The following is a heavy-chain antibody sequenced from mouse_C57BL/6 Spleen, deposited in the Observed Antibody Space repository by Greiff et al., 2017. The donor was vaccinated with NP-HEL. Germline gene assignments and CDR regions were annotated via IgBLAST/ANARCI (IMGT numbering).Heavy chain of an antibody. CDR3: AREDDYRPYYFDY. CDR1: GFTFSSYA. CDR2: ISDGGSYT. D-gene: IGHD2-4*01. V-gene: IGHV5-4*01. Sequence: EVMLVESGGGLVKPGGSLKLSCAASGFTFSSYAMSWVRQTPEKRLEWVATISDGGSYTYYPDNVKGRFTISRDNAKNNLYLQMSHLKSEDTAMYYCAREDDYRPYYFDYWGQGTTLTVSS. J-gene: IGHJ2*01.